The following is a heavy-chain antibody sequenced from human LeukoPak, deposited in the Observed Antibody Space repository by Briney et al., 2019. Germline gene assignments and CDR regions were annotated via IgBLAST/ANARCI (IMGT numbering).Heavy chain of an antibody. V-gene: IGHV1-2*06. CDR3: ARVRSSGWLPDH. CDR2: INPNSGGT. J-gene: IGHJ4*02. Sequence: ASVKVSCKASGYTFTGYYMHWVRQAPGQGLEWMGRINPNSGGTNYAQKFQGRVTMTRDTSISTAYMELSRLRSDDTAVYYCARVRSSGWLPDHWGQGTLVTVSS. D-gene: IGHD6-19*01. CDR1: GYTFTGYY.